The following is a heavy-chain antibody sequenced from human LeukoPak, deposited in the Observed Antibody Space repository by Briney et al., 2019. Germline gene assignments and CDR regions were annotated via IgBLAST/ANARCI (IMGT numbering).Heavy chain of an antibody. D-gene: IGHD3-9*01. CDR3: TTPGANNVLRYSLVAYYDMAV. V-gene: IGHV3-15*01. CDR1: GVTFSNVW. J-gene: IGHJ6*04. Sequence: GGSLRLSCAASGVTFSNVWMNWFRQAPGKGLEWGGRIKSKAEGGTTDYAAHVKGRFSISSDDSKSPLYLHMNSLKIEDTAVFYCTTPGANNVLRYSLVAYYDMAVWGKGTTVTVSS. CDR2: IKSKAEGGTT.